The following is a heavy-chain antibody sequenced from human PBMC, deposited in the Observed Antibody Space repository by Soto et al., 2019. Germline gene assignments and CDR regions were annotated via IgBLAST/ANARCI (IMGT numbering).Heavy chain of an antibody. D-gene: IGHD1-7*01. CDR2: IYYSGST. CDR3: ARGELELVYFDY. V-gene: IGHV4-30-4*01. Sequence: PSETLSLTCTVSGGSISSGDYYWSWIRQPPGKGLEWIGYIYYSGSTYYNPSLKSRVTISVDTSKNQFSLKLSSVTAADTAVYYCARGELELVYFDYWGQGTLATVSS. CDR1: GGSISSGDYY. J-gene: IGHJ4*02.